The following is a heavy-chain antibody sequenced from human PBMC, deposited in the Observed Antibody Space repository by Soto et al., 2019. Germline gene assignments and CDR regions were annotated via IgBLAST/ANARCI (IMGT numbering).Heavy chain of an antibody. CDR1: GASIAGSSY. CDR3: ARGMAPPGAPAWYYFDS. Sequence: SETLSLTCSVSGASIAGSSYWSWIRQPAGKGLEWIGRFSLSGTTNYSPSLRSRVTMSADVSKNQFSLRLTSVTAADTALYYCARGMAPPGAPAWYYFDSWGQGTLVTVSS. CDR2: FSLSGTT. J-gene: IGHJ4*02. V-gene: IGHV4-4*07. D-gene: IGHD2-8*02.